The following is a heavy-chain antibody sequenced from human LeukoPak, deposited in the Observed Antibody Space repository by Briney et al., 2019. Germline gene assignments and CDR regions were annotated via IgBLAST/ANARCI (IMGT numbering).Heavy chain of an antibody. CDR2: ISYDGSNK. D-gene: IGHD1-20*01. V-gene: IGHV3-30*18. CDR3: AKTGNYNWNGFDY. J-gene: IGHJ4*02. Sequence: PGGSLRLSCAASRFTFSNYGMHWVRQAPGKGLEWVAIISYDGSNKYYADSVKGRFTISRDNSKNTLYLQMNSLRVEDSAVYYCAKTGNYNWNGFDYWGQGTLVTASS. CDR1: RFTFSNYG.